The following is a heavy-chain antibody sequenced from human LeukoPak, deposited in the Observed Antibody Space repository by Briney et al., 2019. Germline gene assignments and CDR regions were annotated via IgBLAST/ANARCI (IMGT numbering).Heavy chain of an antibody. CDR1: GGSISSSSYY. V-gene: IGHV4-39*07. Sequence: SETLSLTCSVSGGSISSSSYYWGWIRQPPGKGLEWIGSIYYSGSTYYNPSLKSRVAISVDTSKNQFSLKLSSVTAADTAVYYCAREGLNMVRGVIPKEAWGWFDPWGQGTLVTVSS. D-gene: IGHD3-10*01. CDR3: AREGLNMVRGVIPKEAWGWFDP. CDR2: IYYSGST. J-gene: IGHJ5*02.